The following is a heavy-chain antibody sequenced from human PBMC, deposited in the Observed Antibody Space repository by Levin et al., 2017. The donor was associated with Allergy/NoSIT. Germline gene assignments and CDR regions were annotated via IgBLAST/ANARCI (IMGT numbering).Heavy chain of an antibody. D-gene: IGHD5-12*01. J-gene: IGHJ3*02. CDR3: ARDSPYSGYETDAFDI. CDR1: GGTFSSYA. CDR2: IIPIFGTA. V-gene: IGHV1-69*01. Sequence: KISCKASGGTFSSYAISWVRQAPGQGLEWMGGIIPIFGTANYAQKFQGRVTITADESTSTAYMELSSLRSEDTAVYYCARDSPYSGYETDAFDIWGQGTMVTVSS.